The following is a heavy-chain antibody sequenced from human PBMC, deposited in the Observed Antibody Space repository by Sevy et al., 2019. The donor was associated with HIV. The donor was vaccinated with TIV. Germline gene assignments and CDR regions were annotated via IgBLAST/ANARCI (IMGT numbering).Heavy chain of an antibody. J-gene: IGHJ5*02. CDR3: ARGSRKSSSITMVRGVMYWFDP. D-gene: IGHD3-10*01. V-gene: IGHV3-48*02. CDR2: ISSRSSTI. CDR1: GFTFSSYS. Sequence: GGSLRLSCAASGFTFSSYSMNWVRQAPGKGLEWVSYISSRSSTIYYADSVKGRFTISRDNAKNSLYLQMNSLRDEDTAVYYCARGSRKSSSITMVRGVMYWFDPWGQGTLVTVSS.